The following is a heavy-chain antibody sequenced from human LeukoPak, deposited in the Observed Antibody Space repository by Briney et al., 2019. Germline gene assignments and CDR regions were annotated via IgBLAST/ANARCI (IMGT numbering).Heavy chain of an antibody. CDR3: VRGHLPLDCKISTCPLDY. D-gene: IGHD2-2*01. V-gene: IGHV3-74*01. CDR2: IKDDGSSA. J-gene: IGHJ4*02. Sequence: GGSLSLSCAASGFTFSSYWMHWVRQAPGKGLVWVSRIKDDGSSAIYADSVKGRFTISRDDAKNTLFLQMSSLRAEDTAVYYCVRGHLPLDCKISTCPLDYSGQGILVTVSS. CDR1: GFTFSSYW.